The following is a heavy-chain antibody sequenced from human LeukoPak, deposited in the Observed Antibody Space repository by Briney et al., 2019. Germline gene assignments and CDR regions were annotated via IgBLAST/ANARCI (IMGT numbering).Heavy chain of an antibody. V-gene: IGHV3-23*01. D-gene: IGHD2-15*01. Sequence: GGSLRLSCAASGFTFSSYAMRWVRQAPGKGLEWVSAISGSGGSTYYADSVKGRFTISRDNSKNTLYLQMNSLRAEDTAVYYCAKGSSPPTYCSGGSCPSGGQGTLVTVSS. CDR2: ISGSGGST. J-gene: IGHJ4*02. CDR1: GFTFSSYA. CDR3: AKGSSPPTYCSGGSCPS.